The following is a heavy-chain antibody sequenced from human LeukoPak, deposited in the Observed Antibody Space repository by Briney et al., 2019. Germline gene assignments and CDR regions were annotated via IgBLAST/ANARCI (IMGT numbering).Heavy chain of an antibody. CDR1: GFTFSSYW. J-gene: IGHJ4*02. D-gene: IGHD3-3*01. V-gene: IGHV3-7*01. CDR2: IKQDGSEK. CDR3: AREDPIFGVVTDY. Sequence: GGSLRLSCAASGFTFSSYWMSWVRQAPGKGPEWVANIKQDGSEKYYVDSAKGRFTISRDNAKNSLYLQMNSLRAEDTAVYYCAREDPIFGVVTDYWGQGTLVTVSS.